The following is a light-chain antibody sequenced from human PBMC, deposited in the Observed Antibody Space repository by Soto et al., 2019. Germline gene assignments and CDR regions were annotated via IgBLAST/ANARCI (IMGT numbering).Light chain of an antibody. CDR2: KVS. CDR3: MQGTHRPLT. V-gene: IGKV2-30*01. Sequence: DVVLTQSPLSLPVTLGQPASISCRSSQSLVYSDGNTYLNWFQQRPGQSPRRLIYKVSNRDSGVPARLSGSGSVTDFTLKLSRVEAGDAGIYYRMQGTHRPLTSGGGTKVAIK. CDR1: QSLVYSDGNTY. J-gene: IGKJ4*01.